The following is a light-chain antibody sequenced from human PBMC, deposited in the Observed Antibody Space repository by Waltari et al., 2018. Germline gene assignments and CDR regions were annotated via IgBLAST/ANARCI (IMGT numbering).Light chain of an antibody. CDR2: AAS. J-gene: IGKJ2*01. CDR1: QSISSY. Sequence: DIQMTQSPSSLSASVGDRVTITCRASQSISSYLNWYQQKPGKAPKLLIYAASSLQSGVPSRFSGSGSGTDFTLTISSLQPEDFATYYCQQYLRTPPTFGQGTKLEIK. CDR3: QQYLRTPPT. V-gene: IGKV1-39*01.